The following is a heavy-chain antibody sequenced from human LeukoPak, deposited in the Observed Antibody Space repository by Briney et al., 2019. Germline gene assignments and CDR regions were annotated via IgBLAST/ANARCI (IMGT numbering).Heavy chain of an antibody. Sequence: GGSLRLSCAASGFNFDDYAMHWVRQAPGKGLEWVSGISRNSGKIVYADSVKGRFTNSRDNAKTSLYLQINNLRAEGTALYYCGKAHDYGDYAGFDYWGQGTLVSVSS. V-gene: IGHV3-9*01. CDR1: GFNFDDYA. CDR2: ISRNSGKI. J-gene: IGHJ4*02. D-gene: IGHD4-17*01. CDR3: GKAHDYGDYAGFDY.